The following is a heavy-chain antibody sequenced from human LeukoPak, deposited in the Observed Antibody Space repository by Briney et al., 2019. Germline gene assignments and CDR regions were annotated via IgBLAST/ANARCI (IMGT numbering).Heavy chain of an antibody. J-gene: IGHJ4*02. D-gene: IGHD4-23*01. CDR1: GLTFSSYA. CDR2: ISGSGDKA. Sequence: PGGSLRLPCAASGLTFSSYAVSWPPHATGKGLEGGSDISGSGDKAFYADSVKGRFTISRHNSKHTLYLQMNSLRAEDTAVYYCAKDFRGNGYFFDYWGKGTLVTVSS. CDR3: AKDFRGNGYFFDY. V-gene: IGHV3-23*01.